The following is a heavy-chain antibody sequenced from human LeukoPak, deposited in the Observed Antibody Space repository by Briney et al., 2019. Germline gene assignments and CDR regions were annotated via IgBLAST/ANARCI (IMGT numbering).Heavy chain of an antibody. V-gene: IGHV4-39*07. CDR3: ARASLDHDSSGFDY. D-gene: IGHD3-22*01. Sequence: PSETLSLTCTVSGGSISSSSYYWGWIRQPPGKGLEWIGSIYYSGSTYYNPSLKSRVTISVDTSKNQFSLKLSSVTAADTAVYYCARASLDHDSSGFDYWGQGTLVTVSS. J-gene: IGHJ4*02. CDR1: GGSISSSSYY. CDR2: IYYSGST.